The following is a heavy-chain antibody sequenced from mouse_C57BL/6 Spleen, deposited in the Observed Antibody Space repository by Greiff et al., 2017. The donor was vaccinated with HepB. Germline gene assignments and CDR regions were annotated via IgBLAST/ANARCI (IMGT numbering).Heavy chain of an antibody. V-gene: IGHV1-7*01. CDR3: ARGDIYDGYYVDY. D-gene: IGHD2-3*01. J-gene: IGHJ2*01. Sequence: QVQLKQSGAELAKPGASVKLSCKASGYTFTSYWMHWVKQRPGQGLEWIGYINPSSGYTKYNQKFKDKATLTADKSSSTAYMQLSSLTYEDSAVYYCARGDIYDGYYVDYWGQGTTLTVSS. CDR2: INPSSGYT. CDR1: GYTFTSYW.